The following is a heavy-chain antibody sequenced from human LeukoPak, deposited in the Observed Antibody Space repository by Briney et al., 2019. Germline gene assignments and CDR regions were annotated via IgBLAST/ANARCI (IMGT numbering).Heavy chain of an antibody. Sequence: PGGSLRLSCAASGFTFSSYAMHWVRQAPGKGLEYVSAISSNGGSTYYANSVKGRFTISRDNSKNTLYLQMGSLRAEDMAVYYCARARIGFGFGEKDVWGKGTTVTVSS. CDR2: ISSNGGST. D-gene: IGHD3-10*01. CDR3: ARARIGFGFGEKDV. V-gene: IGHV3-64*01. J-gene: IGHJ6*04. CDR1: GFTFSSYA.